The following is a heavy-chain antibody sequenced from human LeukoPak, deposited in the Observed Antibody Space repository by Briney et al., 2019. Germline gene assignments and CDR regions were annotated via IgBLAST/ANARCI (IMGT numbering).Heavy chain of an antibody. CDR2: ITGGGETT. V-gene: IGHV3-23*01. CDR1: GFTFSSYA. Sequence: GGSLRLSCTASGFTFSSYAMSWVRQAPGKGLAWVSLITGGGETTYYGDSVTGRFTISRDNSKNTVHLQMNSLRVEDTAVYFCAREVAGRTEYWGQGALVTVSS. CDR3: AREVAGRTEY. J-gene: IGHJ4*02. D-gene: IGHD6-19*01.